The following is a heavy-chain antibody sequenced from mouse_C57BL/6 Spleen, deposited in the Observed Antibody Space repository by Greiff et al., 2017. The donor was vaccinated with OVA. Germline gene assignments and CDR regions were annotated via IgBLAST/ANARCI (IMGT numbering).Heavy chain of an antibody. CDR2: INPSSGYT. Sequence: VKLMESGAELAKPGASVKLSCKASGYTFTSYWMHWVKQRPGQGLEWIGYINPSSGYTKYNQKFKDKATLTADKSSSTAYMQLSSLTYEDSAVYYCARNYDGNYYAMDYWGQGTSVTVSS. J-gene: IGHJ4*01. CDR1: GYTFTSYW. V-gene: IGHV1-7*01. D-gene: IGHD1-2*01. CDR3: ARNYDGNYYAMDY.